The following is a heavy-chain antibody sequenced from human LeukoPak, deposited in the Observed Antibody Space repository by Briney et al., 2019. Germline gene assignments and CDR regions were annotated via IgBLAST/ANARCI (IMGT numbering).Heavy chain of an antibody. CDR1: GFSFSTYA. Sequence: GGSLRLSCAASGFSFSTYAMHWVRQAPGKGLEWVSGISESGDNTYYADSVKGRFTISRDNSRNTLYLQMNSLTAEDTAVYYCAKAPKIFGVVIFYFDCWGQGTLVTVSS. CDR3: AKAPKIFGVVIFYFDC. J-gene: IGHJ4*02. CDR2: ISESGDNT. V-gene: IGHV3-23*01. D-gene: IGHD3-3*01.